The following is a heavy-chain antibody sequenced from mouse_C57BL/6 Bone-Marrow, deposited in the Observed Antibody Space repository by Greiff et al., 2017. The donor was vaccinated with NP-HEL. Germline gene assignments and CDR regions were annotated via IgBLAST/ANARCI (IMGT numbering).Heavy chain of an antibody. Sequence: VQLQQSGAELVKPGASVKLSCKASGYTFTSYWMHWVKQRPGQGLEWIGMIHPNSGSTNYNEKFKSKATLTVDKSSSTAYMQLSSLTSEDSAVYYCARSYPAWFAYWGQGTLVTVSA. D-gene: IGHD1-1*01. CDR1: GYTFTSYW. CDR2: IHPNSGST. CDR3: ARSYPAWFAY. J-gene: IGHJ3*01. V-gene: IGHV1-64*01.